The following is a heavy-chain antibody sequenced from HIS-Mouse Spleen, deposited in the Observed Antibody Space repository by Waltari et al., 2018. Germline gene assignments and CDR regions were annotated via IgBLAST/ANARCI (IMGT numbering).Heavy chain of an antibody. Sequence: QITLKESGPTLVKPTQTLTLTCTFSGFSLSTSGVGVGWIRQPPGKALERRALIYWNDDKGYSTALNSRLTITKDTSKNQVVLTMTHMDPVDTATYYCAHRGYGDYVRGDAFDIWGQGTMVTVSS. CDR2: IYWNDDK. V-gene: IGHV2-5*01. CDR1: GFSLSTSGVG. D-gene: IGHD4-17*01. J-gene: IGHJ3*02. CDR3: AHRGYGDYVRGDAFDI.